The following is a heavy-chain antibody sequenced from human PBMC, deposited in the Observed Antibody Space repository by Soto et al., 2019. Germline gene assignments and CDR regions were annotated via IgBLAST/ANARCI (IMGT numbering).Heavy chain of an antibody. D-gene: IGHD2-15*01. CDR1: GFTFSSYW. CDR3: VRTSLVVAAATREDY. V-gene: IGHV3-74*01. Sequence: EVQLVESGGGIVQPGESLRLSCAASGFTFSSYWMHWVRQAPGKRLVWVSRINSDGSSTSYAGSVKGRFTISRDNAKNTLYLQMNSLRAEDTAVYYCVRTSLVVAAATREDYWGQGTLVPVSS. CDR2: INSDGSST. J-gene: IGHJ4*02.